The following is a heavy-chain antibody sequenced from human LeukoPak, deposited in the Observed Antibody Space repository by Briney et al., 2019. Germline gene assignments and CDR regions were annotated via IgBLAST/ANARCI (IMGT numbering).Heavy chain of an antibody. J-gene: IGHJ4*02. CDR1: GYTFTSYA. V-gene: IGHV1-3*01. CDR2: ISAGNGNT. D-gene: IGHD3-22*01. Sequence: ASVKVSCKASGYTFTSYAIHWVRQAPGQRLEWMGWISAGNGNTKYSQNFQGRVTFISNTSASTAYMELSSLRSEDTAVYYCARDSHYYESSGYNQGDFDYWGQGTLVTVSS. CDR3: ARDSHYYESSGYNQGDFDY.